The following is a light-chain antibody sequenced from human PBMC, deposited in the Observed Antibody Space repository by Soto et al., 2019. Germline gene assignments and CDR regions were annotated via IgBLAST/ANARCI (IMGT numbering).Light chain of an antibody. J-gene: IGLJ2*01. CDR2: KDI. CDR1: ALPKQY. CDR3: QSADSSGTYVV. Sequence: SYELTQPPSVSVSPGQTARITCSGDALPKQYAHWYQQRPGQAPVKIIYKDIERPSGIPERFSGSSSGTIVTLTISGVQAEDEADYYGQSADSSGTYVVFGGGTKLTVL. V-gene: IGLV3-25*03.